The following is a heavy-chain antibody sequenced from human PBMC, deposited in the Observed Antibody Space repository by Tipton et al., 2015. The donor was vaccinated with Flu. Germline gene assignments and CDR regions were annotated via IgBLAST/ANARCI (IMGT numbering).Heavy chain of an antibody. Sequence: TLSLTCTVSGYSVSSDRYYWTWIRQHPGKGLEWIGYIHHSGNTYYNPSLKSRVTISVDTSKNQFSLKVNSVTAADTALYFCARDPSGTYGLNHWGQGTLVTVSS. CDR2: IHHSGNT. J-gene: IGHJ5*02. CDR3: ARDPSGTYGLNH. D-gene: IGHD1-26*01. CDR1: GYSVSSDRYY. V-gene: IGHV4-31*03.